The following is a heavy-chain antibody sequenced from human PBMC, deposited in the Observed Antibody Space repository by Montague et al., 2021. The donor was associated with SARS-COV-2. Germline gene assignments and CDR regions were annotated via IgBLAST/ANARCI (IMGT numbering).Heavy chain of an antibody. CDR2: ISTSGNT. J-gene: IGHJ6*02. D-gene: IGHD2-21*01. CDR1: GGSVNSGNYY. V-gene: IGHV4-61*02. CDR3: ARDTEVEIRTYSYYKMDV. Sequence: TLSLTGTVSGGSVNSGNYYWSWIRQPAGKRLEWMGRISTSGNTNYNPSLKSRLSILVDTSKNQFSLNLRSVTAADTAVYYCARDTEVEIRTYSYYKMDVWGLGTTVAVSS.